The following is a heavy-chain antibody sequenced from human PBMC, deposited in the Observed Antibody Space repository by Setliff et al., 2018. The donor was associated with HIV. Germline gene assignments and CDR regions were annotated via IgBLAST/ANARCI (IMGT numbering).Heavy chain of an antibody. J-gene: IGHJ4*02. V-gene: IGHV5-51*01. CDR3: ASFRRDIFMVSDPRPHAF. CDR2: IYPGDSDT. CDR1: GYSFTSYW. D-gene: IGHD3-10*01. Sequence: PGESLKISCKGSGYSFTSYWIGWVRQMPGKGLEWMVIIYPGDSDTKYSPSFQGQVTISADKSISTAYLQWSSLKASDTAMYYCASFRRDIFMVSDPRPHAFRGPGTLVTVSS.